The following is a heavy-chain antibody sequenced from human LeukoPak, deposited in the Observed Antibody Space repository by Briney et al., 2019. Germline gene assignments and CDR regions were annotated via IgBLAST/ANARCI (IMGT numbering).Heavy chain of an antibody. CDR1: GGSFSGYY. CDR3: ARGQRITIVRGVRGFHPYDY. Sequence: SETLSLTCAVYGGSFSGYYWSWIRQPPGKGLEWIGEINHSGSTNYNPSLKSRVTISVDTSKNQFSLKLSSVTAADTAVYYCARGQRITIVRGVRGFHPYDYWGQGTLVTVSS. D-gene: IGHD3-10*01. J-gene: IGHJ4*02. V-gene: IGHV4-34*01. CDR2: INHSGST.